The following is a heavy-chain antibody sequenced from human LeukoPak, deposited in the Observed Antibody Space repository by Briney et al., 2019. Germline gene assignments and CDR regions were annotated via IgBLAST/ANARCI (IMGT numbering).Heavy chain of an antibody. V-gene: IGHV4-39*07. Sequence: SETLSLTCTVSGDSITNNNCYWGWVRQPPGKGLEWIASIYYSGSSYYNPSLKSRVTISVDTSKNQFSLKLSSVTAADTAVYYCARGGRSRGIAEISIDRTSVGGSRRRINWFDPWGQGTLVTVSS. J-gene: IGHJ5*02. CDR2: IYYSGSS. D-gene: IGHD6-13*01. CDR1: GDSITNNNCY. CDR3: ARGGRSRGIAEISIDRTSVGGSRRRINWFDP.